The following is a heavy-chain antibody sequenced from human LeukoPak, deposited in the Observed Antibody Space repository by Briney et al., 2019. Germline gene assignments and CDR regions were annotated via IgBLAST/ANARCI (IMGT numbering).Heavy chain of an antibody. J-gene: IGHJ4*02. Sequence: GGSLRLSCAASGFSFSDYYMSWIRQPPGKGLEWVSYISISTKTIYYADSVKGRFTISRDNAKNSLYLQMNSLRAGDTAVYYCARTIEMATISYFDYWGQGTLVTVSS. CDR3: ARTIEMATISYFDY. D-gene: IGHD5-24*01. CDR1: GFSFSDYY. V-gene: IGHV3-11*04. CDR2: ISISTKTI.